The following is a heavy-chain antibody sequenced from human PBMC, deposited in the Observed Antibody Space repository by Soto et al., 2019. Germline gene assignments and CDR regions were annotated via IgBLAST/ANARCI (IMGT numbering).Heavy chain of an antibody. CDR1: GYSFTSYW. J-gene: IGHJ6*02. CDR2: IDPSDSYT. V-gene: IGHV5-10-1*01. D-gene: IGHD3-9*01. Sequence: GESLKISCKGSGYSFTSYWISWVRQMPGKGLEWMGRIDPSDSYTNYSPSFQGHVTISADKSISTAYLQWSSLKASDTAMHYCARRGILTGSFYGMDVWGQGTTVTVS. CDR3: ARRGILTGSFYGMDV.